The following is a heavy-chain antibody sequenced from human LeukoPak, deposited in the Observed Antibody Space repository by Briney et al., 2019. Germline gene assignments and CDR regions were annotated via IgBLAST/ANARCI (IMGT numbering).Heavy chain of an antibody. D-gene: IGHD1-26*01. CDR1: GFPFSSYW. Sequence: GGSLRLPCVASGFPFSSYWMTWVRQAPGKGLEFISYISRSGSTTYYADSVKGRFTISRDNVKNSLYLQVSSLRDEDTAVYYCARESVGGSYSDYWGQGTLVTVSS. J-gene: IGHJ4*02. V-gene: IGHV3-48*02. CDR2: ISRSGSTT. CDR3: ARESVGGSYSDY.